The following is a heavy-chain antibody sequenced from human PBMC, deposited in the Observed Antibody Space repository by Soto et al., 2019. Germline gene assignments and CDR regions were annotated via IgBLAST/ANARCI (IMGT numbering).Heavy chain of an antibody. D-gene: IGHD2-15*01. CDR3: ANGYCSGGSCYPSDYYGMDV. CDR1: GFTFSSYA. V-gene: IGHV3-23*01. CDR2: VSGSGGST. Sequence: GGSLRLSCAASGFTFSSYAMSWVRQAPGKGLEWVSAVSGSGGSTYYADSVKGRFTISRDNSKNTLYLQMNSLRAEDTAVYYCANGYCSGGSCYPSDYYGMDVWGQGTTVTV. J-gene: IGHJ6*02.